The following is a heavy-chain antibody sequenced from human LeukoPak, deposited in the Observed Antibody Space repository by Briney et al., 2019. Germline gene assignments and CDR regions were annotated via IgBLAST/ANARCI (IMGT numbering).Heavy chain of an antibody. CDR1: GYTFTGYY. CDR3: ARGPPTRVVVVTTGDFDY. V-gene: IGHV1-2*02. D-gene: IGHD3-22*01. CDR2: INPNSGVT. Sequence: ASVKVSCKASGYTFTGYYIHWVRQAPGQGLEWMGWINPNSGVTNYAQEFQGRVTVTRDTSISTAYMELRRLRSDDRAVYYCARGPPTRVVVVTTGDFDYWGQGTLVTVSS. J-gene: IGHJ4*02.